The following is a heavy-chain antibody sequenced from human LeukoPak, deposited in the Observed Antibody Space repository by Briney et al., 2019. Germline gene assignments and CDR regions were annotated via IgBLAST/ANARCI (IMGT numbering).Heavy chain of an antibody. CDR1: GYTFTGYY. Sequence: ASVKVSCKASGYTFTGYYMHWVRQAPGQGLEWMGWINPNSGGTNYAQKFQGRVTMTRDTSISTAYMELSRLRSDDTAVYYCASHAISGPLHYFDTWGQGTLVTVSS. CDR2: INPNSGGT. D-gene: IGHD1-20*01. J-gene: IGHJ4*02. V-gene: IGHV1-2*02. CDR3: ASHAISGPLHYFDT.